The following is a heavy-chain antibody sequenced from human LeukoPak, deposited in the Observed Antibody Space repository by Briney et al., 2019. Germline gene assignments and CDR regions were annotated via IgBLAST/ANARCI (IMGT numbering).Heavy chain of an antibody. CDR1: GFTFSIYG. CDR2: IWNDGSNK. J-gene: IGHJ2*01. Sequence: NPGGSPTLSCAASGFTFSIYGMHWLRQAPGKGLEWVAVIWNDGSNKYYADSVKGRFTISRDNPKNTLSLQMNSLRAEDTAVYYCARDRGLSYFDVWGGGTVATVSS. CDR3: ARDRGLSYFDV. V-gene: IGHV3-33*01.